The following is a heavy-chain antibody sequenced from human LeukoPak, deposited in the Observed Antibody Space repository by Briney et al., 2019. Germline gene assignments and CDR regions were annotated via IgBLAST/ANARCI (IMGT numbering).Heavy chain of an antibody. Sequence: SQTLSLTCTVSGGSISSGGYYWSWIRQPPGKGLEWIGYIYYSGSTNYNPSLKSRVTVSVDTSKNQFSLKLSSVTAADTAVYYCARIKDISEGYFDYWGQGTLVTVSS. V-gene: IGHV4-61*08. J-gene: IGHJ4*02. CDR2: IYYSGST. CDR1: GGSISSGGYY. CDR3: ARIKDISEGYFDY. D-gene: IGHD2-15*01.